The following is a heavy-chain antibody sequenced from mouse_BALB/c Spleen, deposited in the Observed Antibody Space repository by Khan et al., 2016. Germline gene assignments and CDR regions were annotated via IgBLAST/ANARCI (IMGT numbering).Heavy chain of an antibody. V-gene: IGHV3-2*02. D-gene: IGHD1-1*01. CDR2: ISYSGST. CDR1: GYSITSDYA. CDR3: ERSDYGDEDAMDY. Sequence: EVKLLESGPGLVKPSQSLSLTCTVTGYSITSDYAWNWIRQFPGNRLEWMGYISYSGSTSYHPSLKSRISISRDTSKNQFFLQLNSVTSEDTATXKSERSDYGDEDAMDYWSQGTSVTVSS. J-gene: IGHJ4*01.